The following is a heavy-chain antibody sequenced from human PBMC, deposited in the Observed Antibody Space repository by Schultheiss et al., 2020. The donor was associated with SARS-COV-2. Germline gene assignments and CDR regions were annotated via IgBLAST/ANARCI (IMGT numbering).Heavy chain of an antibody. Sequence: GGSLRLSCAASGFTLSSYEMNWVRQAPGKGLEWVSYIRPSDSTTYYADSVKGRFTISRDNAKNSLYLQMNSLRAEDTAVYYCAREVSGDWYFDLWGRGTLVTVSS. J-gene: IGHJ2*01. CDR2: IRPSDSTT. CDR3: AREVSGDWYFDL. V-gene: IGHV3-48*03. CDR1: GFTLSSYE. D-gene: IGHD3-10*01.